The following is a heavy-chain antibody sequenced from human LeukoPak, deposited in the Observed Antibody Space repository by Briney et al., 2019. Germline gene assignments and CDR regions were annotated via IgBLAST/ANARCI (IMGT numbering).Heavy chain of an antibody. CDR2: INAGNGNT. J-gene: IGHJ3*02. V-gene: IGHV1-3*01. CDR1: GYTFTSYA. CDR3: ATQAQILDAFDI. Sequence: ASVKVSCKASGYTFTSYAMHWVRQAPGQRLEWMGWINAGNGNTKYSQKFQGRVIITRDTSASTAYMELSSLRSEDTAVYYCATQAQILDAFDIWGQGTMVTVSS.